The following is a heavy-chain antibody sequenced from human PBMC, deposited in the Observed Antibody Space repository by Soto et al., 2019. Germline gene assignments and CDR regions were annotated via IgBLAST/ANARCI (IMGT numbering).Heavy chain of an antibody. CDR1: GFTFKDFA. V-gene: IGHV3-23*01. CDR2: ISGSGVST. CDR3: ARDRTFNFYYGMDV. J-gene: IGHJ6*02. Sequence: LRLSCAASGFTFKDFAMSWVRLAPGRGLEWVSGISGSGVSTYYAASVKGRFTISRDNSKITVYLQMNSLRDEDTAIYYCARDRTFNFYYGMDVWGQGTTVTVSS.